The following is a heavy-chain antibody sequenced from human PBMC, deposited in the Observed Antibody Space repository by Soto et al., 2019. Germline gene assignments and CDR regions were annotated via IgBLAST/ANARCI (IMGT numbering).Heavy chain of an antibody. D-gene: IGHD2-15*01. J-gene: IGHJ4*02. CDR3: ARRWGRSFDY. V-gene: IGHV4-39*01. CDR1: GDSISNSRFY. Sequence: SETLSLTCSVSGDSISNSRFYWAWIRQPPGEGLEWIGSIYHTGNAYYNPSLKSRVTIFVDTSKNQFSLKLSSVTAADMAVYYCARRWGRSFDYWGQGTLVTVSS. CDR2: IYHTGNA.